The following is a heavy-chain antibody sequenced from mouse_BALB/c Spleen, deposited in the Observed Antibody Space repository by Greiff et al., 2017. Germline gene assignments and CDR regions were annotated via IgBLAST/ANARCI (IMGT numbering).Heavy chain of an antibody. CDR1: GYTFTSYW. CDR2: INPSTGYT. CDR3: ASIYYGYDAFAY. J-gene: IGHJ3*01. V-gene: IGHV1-7*01. D-gene: IGHD2-2*01. Sequence: QVQLQQSGAELAKPGASVKMSCKASGYTFTSYWMHWVKQRPGQGLEWIGYINPSTGYTEYNQKFKDKATLTADKSSSTAYMQLSSLTSEDSAVYYCASIYYGYDAFAYWGQGTLVTVSA.